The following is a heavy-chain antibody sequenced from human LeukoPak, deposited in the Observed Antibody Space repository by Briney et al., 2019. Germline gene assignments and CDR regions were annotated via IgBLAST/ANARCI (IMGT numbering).Heavy chain of an antibody. Sequence: PGGSLSLSRAPSIFTFTIYATSCVRPAPGKGRGWVSAISGNTFSTYYASSVKGWFNISKDNSKNKLYLQMNSQRDEDTGVYYCVKDGLPWNDRFDYWGQGTLVTVSS. V-gene: IGHV3-23*01. CDR2: ISGNTFST. D-gene: IGHD1-1*01. CDR1: IFTFTIYA. J-gene: IGHJ4*02. CDR3: VKDGLPWNDRFDY.